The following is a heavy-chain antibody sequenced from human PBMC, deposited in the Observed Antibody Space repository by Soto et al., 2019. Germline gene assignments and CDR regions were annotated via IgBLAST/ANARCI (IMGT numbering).Heavy chain of an antibody. CDR3: AKDMSGWYYYFDY. CDR1: GFTFDDYA. V-gene: IGHV3-9*01. CDR2: ISWNSGSI. J-gene: IGHJ4*02. Sequence: GGSLRLSCAASGFTFDDYAMHWVRQAPGKGLEWVSGISWNSGSIGYADSVKGRFTISRDNAKNSLYLQMNSLRAEDTALYYCAKDMSGWYYYFDYWGQGTLVTVSS. D-gene: IGHD6-19*01.